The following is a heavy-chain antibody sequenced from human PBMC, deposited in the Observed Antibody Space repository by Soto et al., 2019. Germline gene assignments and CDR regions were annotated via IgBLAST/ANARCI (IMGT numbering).Heavy chain of an antibody. CDR3: VRVLRMIDY. CDR2: INAYSGNT. CDR1: GYTFSGYG. J-gene: IGHJ4*02. D-gene: IGHD3-22*01. V-gene: IGHV1-18*01. Sequence: QVQLVQSGAEVKKPGASVKVSCKASGYTFSGYGITWVRQAPGQGLEWMGWINAYSGNTNYAQKLQGRVTMTTDTSPSTAYTDHRAVKSDATGGYYGVRVLRMIDYWGQGTLVTVSS.